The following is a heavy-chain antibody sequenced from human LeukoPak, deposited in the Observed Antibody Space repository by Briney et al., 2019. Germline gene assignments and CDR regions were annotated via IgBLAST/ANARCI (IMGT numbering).Heavy chain of an antibody. CDR3: AKVARIVVVYYYGMDV. V-gene: IGHV3-30*02. D-gene: IGHD2-15*01. J-gene: IGHJ6*02. CDR2: IRYDGSNK. Sequence: PGGSLRLSCAASGFTFSSYGMHWVRKAPGKGLEWEAFIRYDGSNKYYADSVKGRFTISRDNSKNTLYLQMNSLRAEDTAVYYCAKVARIVVVYYYGMDVWGQGTTVTVSS. CDR1: GFTFSSYG.